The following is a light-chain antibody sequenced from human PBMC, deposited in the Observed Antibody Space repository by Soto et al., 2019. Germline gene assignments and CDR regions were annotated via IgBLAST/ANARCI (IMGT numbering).Light chain of an antibody. Sequence: IVLTQSPGTLSLSPGERATLSCRASQTVSNNFLAWYQEKPGRGPRLLIYGASTRATGVPDRFSGSGSGTYFTLTISRLDPEDFAVYYCQQYNHWPLSFGVGTKVEIK. V-gene: IGKV3-20*01. CDR3: QQYNHWPLS. CDR2: GAS. J-gene: IGKJ4*01. CDR1: QTVSNNF.